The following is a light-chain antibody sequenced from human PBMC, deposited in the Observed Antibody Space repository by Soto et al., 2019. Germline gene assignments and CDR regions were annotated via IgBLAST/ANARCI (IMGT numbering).Light chain of an antibody. CDR2: EVN. V-gene: IGLV2-14*01. CDR1: SXDVGGYNY. J-gene: IGLJ1*01. Sequence: QSVLTQPASVSGSPGQSITISCTGTSXDVGGYNYVSWYQQHPGKAPKLMIYEVNNRPSGVSNRFSGSKSGSTASLTISGLQTEDEADYYCSSYTSTSTYVFGTGTKVTVL. CDR3: SSYTSTSTYV.